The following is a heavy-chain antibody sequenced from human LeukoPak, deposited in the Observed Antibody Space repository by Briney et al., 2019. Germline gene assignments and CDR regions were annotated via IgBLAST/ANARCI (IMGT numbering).Heavy chain of an antibody. CDR1: GGSISSYY. D-gene: IGHD1-1*01. CDR2: VYTSGNT. J-gene: IGHJ6*03. Sequence: PSETLSLTCTVSGGSISSYYWTWIRQSAGQGLEWIGRVYTSGNTDFNPSLKSRVTMSIDTPRKQISLKLSSVTAADTAVYYCAREARRYNWNEEIYFYYYMDVWGKGTTVTVSS. V-gene: IGHV4-4*07. CDR3: AREARRYNWNEEIYFYYYMDV.